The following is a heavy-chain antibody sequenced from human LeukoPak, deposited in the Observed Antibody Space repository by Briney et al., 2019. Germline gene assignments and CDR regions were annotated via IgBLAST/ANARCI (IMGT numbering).Heavy chain of an antibody. D-gene: IGHD3-10*01. CDR2: INWNGGST. CDR3: ARDQLKGGLLWFGSQAGMDV. V-gene: IGHV3-20*01. CDR1: GFTFDDYG. Sequence: PGGSLRLSCAASGFTFDDYGMSWVRQAPGKGLEWVSGINWNGGSTGYADSVKGRFTISRDNAKNSLYLQMNSLRAEDTALYHCARDQLKGGLLWFGSQAGMDVWGQGTTVTVSS. J-gene: IGHJ6*02.